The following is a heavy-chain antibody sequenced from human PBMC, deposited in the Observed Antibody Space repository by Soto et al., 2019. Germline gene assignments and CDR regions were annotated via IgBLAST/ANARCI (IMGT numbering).Heavy chain of an antibody. J-gene: IGHJ4*02. V-gene: IGHV3-21*01. D-gene: IGHD1-1*01. Sequence: PGGSLRLSCAASGFSFSSYNMNWVRQAPGKGLEWVSSISSSSNYIYYADSVKGRFTISRDNAKNSLYLQMNSLRAEDTAVYYCARSGDNYNRLDYWGQGTPVTVSS. CDR1: GFSFSSYN. CDR2: ISSSSNYI. CDR3: ARSGDNYNRLDY.